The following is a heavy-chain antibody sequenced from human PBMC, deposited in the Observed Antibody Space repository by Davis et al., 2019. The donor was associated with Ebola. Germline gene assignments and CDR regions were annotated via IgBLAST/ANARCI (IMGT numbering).Heavy chain of an antibody. Sequence: SETLSLTCTVSGGSISSSSYYWGWLRQPPGQGLEWIGSIYYSGSTYYNPSLKSRVTISVDTSKNQFSLKLSSVTAADTAVYYCARHQLIVATIGYFDYWGQGTLVTVSS. CDR2: IYYSGST. V-gene: IGHV4-39*01. J-gene: IGHJ4*02. D-gene: IGHD5-12*01. CDR3: ARHQLIVATIGYFDY. CDR1: GGSISSSSYY.